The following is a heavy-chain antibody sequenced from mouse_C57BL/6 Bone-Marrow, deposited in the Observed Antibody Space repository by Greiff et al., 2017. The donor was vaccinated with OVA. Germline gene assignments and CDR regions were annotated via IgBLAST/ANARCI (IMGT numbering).Heavy chain of an antibody. Sequence: LKESGAELVMPGASVKLSCKASGYTFTSYWMHWVKQRPGQGLEWIGEIDPSDSYTNYNQKFKGKSTLTVDKSSSTAYMQLSSLTSEDSAVYYCARSWFAYWGQGSLVTVSA. CDR2: IDPSDSYT. V-gene: IGHV1-69*01. CDR3: ARSWFAY. J-gene: IGHJ3*01. CDR1: GYTFTSYW.